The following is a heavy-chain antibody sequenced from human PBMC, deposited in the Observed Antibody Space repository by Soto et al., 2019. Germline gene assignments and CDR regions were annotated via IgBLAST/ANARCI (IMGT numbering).Heavy chain of an antibody. D-gene: IGHD6-19*01. CDR1: GGSISSYY. Sequence: PSETLSLTCTVSGGSISSYYWSWIRQPPGKGLEWIGYIYYSGSTNYNPSLKSRVTISVDTSKNQFSLKLSSVTAADTAVYYCATMRRSGWQNWFDPWGQGTLVTVSS. CDR3: ATMRRSGWQNWFDP. CDR2: IYYSGST. V-gene: IGHV4-59*01. J-gene: IGHJ5*02.